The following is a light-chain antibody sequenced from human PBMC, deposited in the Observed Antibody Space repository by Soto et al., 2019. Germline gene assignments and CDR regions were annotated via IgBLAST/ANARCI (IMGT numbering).Light chain of an antibody. Sequence: EIVMTQSPATLSLSPGERATLSCRASQSFSSSYLSWYQQKPGQAPRLLIYGASSRAAGIPARFSGSGSGTDFTLTISRLQPEDLAVYYCQQYYNFPYTFGQGTKLEIK. CDR2: GAS. J-gene: IGKJ2*01. CDR1: QSFSSSY. V-gene: IGKV3D-7*01. CDR3: QQYYNFPYT.